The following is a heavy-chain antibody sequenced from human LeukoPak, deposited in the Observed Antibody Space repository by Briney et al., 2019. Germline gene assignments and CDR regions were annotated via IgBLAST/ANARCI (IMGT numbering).Heavy chain of an antibody. CDR2: IRDDESNT. Sequence: PGGSLRLSCAASGFSFRSYAMSWVRQAPGKGLEWVSSIRDDESNTYYADSVKGRFTISRDNSKNTLYLQMNSLRAEDTALYYCAKDLTEYYDGTADYWGQGTLVTVSS. J-gene: IGHJ4*02. V-gene: IGHV3-23*01. CDR1: GFSFRSYA. D-gene: IGHD3-22*01. CDR3: AKDLTEYYDGTADY.